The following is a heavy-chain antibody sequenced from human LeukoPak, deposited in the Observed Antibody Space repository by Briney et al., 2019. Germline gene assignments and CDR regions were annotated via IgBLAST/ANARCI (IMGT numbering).Heavy chain of an antibody. V-gene: IGHV4-39*07. D-gene: IGHD2-15*01. CDR2: IYYSGST. CDR1: GGSISSSSYY. CDR3: AREVDLNWFDP. Sequence: SETLSLTCTVSGGSISSSSYYWGWIRQPPGKGLEWIGSIYYSGSTYYNPSLKSRVTISVDTSKNQFSLKLSSVTAADTAVYYCAREVDLNWFDPWGQGTLVTVSS. J-gene: IGHJ5*02.